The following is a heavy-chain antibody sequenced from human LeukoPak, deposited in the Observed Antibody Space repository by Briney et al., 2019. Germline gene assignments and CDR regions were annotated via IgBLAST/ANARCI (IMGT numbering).Heavy chain of an antibody. J-gene: IGHJ4*02. D-gene: IGHD3-10*01. Sequence: PSQTLSLTCTVSGGSISSGGYYWSWIRQPPGKGLEWIGYIYHSGSTYYNPSLKSRVTISVDRSKNQFSLKLSSVTAADTAVYYCAGRITMVRGPPDYWGQGTLVTVSS. V-gene: IGHV4-30-2*01. CDR1: GGSISSGGYY. CDR2: IYHSGST. CDR3: AGRITMVRGPPDY.